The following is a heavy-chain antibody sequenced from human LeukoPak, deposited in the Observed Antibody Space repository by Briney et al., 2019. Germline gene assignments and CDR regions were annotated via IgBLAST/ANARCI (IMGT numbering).Heavy chain of an antibody. Sequence: GGSLRLSCAASGFTFSDYYMSWIRQAPGKGLEWVSYISSSGSTIYYADSVKGRFTISRDNAKNSLYLQMNSLRAEDTAVYYCARSGGRSSSWLDAFDIWGQGTMVTVSS. CDR3: ARSGGRSSSWLDAFDI. CDR2: ISSSGSTI. J-gene: IGHJ3*02. CDR1: GFTFSDYY. D-gene: IGHD6-13*01. V-gene: IGHV3-11*01.